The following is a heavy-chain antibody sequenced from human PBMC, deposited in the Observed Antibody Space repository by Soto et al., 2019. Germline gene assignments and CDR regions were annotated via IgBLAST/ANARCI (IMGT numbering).Heavy chain of an antibody. CDR3: ARDSRLLRH. CDR1: GFTLSNYD. D-gene: IGHD3-3*01. V-gene: IGHV3-23*01. Sequence: PGGSLRLSCAASGFTLSNYDVSWVRQAPGKGLEWVSHVRVGGRSTFVDDSVKGRFTVSSDNSKNTLYLQLNSLRAEDTAVYYCARDSRLLRHWGQGTLVTVSS. CDR2: VRVGGRST. J-gene: IGHJ4*02.